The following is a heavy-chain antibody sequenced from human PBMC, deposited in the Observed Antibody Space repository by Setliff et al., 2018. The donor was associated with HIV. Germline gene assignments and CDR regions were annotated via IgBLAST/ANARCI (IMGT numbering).Heavy chain of an antibody. CDR3: ARRGREGLAVGDSAS. CDR1: GFNIRYNY. D-gene: IGHD6-19*01. CDR2: IQKDGKT. V-gene: IGHV3-66*02. Sequence: PGGSLRLSCVASGFNIRYNYMSWARQVPGKGLEWVALIQKDGKTSYSSSVKGRFTISSDNTKNTLYLQMNSLDVDDTAVFYCARRGREGLAVGDSASWGQGILVTVSS. J-gene: IGHJ4*02.